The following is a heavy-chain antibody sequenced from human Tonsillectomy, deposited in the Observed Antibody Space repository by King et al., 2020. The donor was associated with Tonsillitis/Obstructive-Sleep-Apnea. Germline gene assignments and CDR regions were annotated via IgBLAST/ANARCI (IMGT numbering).Heavy chain of an antibody. CDR3: ARSAYNNCYSDYYYVMDV. CDR2: IDPSDSYT. J-gene: IGHJ6*02. D-gene: IGHD5-18*01. CDR1: GYIFTNYW. V-gene: IGHV5-10-1*03. Sequence: QLVQSGAEVKKPGESLRISCKGSGYIFTNYWINWVRQMPGKGLEWMGTIDPSDSYTNYSPSFEGHVSISADKSINTAYMQWSSLKASDTAMYYCARSAYNNCYSDYYYVMDVWGQGTTVTVSS.